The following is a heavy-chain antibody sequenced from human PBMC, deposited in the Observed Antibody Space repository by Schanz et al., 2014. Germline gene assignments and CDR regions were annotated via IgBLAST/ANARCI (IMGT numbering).Heavy chain of an antibody. CDR2: ISASGGDT. D-gene: IGHD3-22*01. J-gene: IGHJ4*02. V-gene: IGHV3-23*01. Sequence: EVQLLESGGGLVQPGGSLRLSCASSGFSFTTYAMSWVRQAPGKGLEWLSVISASGGDTYYADSVKGRFTISRDNAKSSLYLQMNSLRVEDTAVYYCARPPHDSSSYYPFDYWGQGTLVTVSS. CDR1: GFSFTTYA. CDR3: ARPPHDSSSYYPFDY.